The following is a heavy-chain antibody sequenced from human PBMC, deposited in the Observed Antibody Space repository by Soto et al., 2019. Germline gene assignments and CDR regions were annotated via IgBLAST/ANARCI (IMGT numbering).Heavy chain of an antibody. J-gene: IGHJ6*02. CDR2: IIPILGIA. D-gene: IGHD1-26*01. CDR3: ARLRDSDGMDV. Sequence: QVQLVQSGDEVKKPGSSVKVSCKASGGNFSSYTISWVRQAPGQGLEWMGRIIPILGIANYAQKFQGRVTITADKSTSTAYMELTSLRSEDTAVYYCARLRDSDGMDVWGQGTTVTVSS. CDR1: GGNFSSYT. V-gene: IGHV1-69*02.